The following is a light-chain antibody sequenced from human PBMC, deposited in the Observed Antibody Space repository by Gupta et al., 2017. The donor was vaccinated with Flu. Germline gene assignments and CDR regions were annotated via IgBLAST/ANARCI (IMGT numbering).Light chain of an antibody. V-gene: IGLV1-40*01. J-gene: IGLJ3*02. CDR2: GNN. Sequence: QSVLTQPPSVSGAPGQRVTISCTGSNSNIGAGYEVHWYQQLPGTAPKLLIHGNNNRPSGVPDRFSGSKSGTSASLAIAGLQAEDEADYYGQSYDSSLSGFWVFGGGTKLTVL. CDR3: QSYDSSLSGFWV. CDR1: NSNIGAGYE.